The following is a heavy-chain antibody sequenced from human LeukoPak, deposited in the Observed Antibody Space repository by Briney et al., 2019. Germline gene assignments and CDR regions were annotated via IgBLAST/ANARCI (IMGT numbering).Heavy chain of an antibody. CDR1: GGSITSFY. CDR3: ARYYDGTGYRRRFFDS. V-gene: IGHV4-59*01. Sequence: SETLSPTCSVSGGSITSFYWAWIRQPPGRGLEWLGYIYSSGSTSYNPSLKSRVTLSLGTSNKQFSLNLTSVTAADAAVYYCARYYDGTGYRRRFFDSWGQGTLVTVPS. D-gene: IGHD3-22*01. J-gene: IGHJ4*02. CDR2: IYSSGST.